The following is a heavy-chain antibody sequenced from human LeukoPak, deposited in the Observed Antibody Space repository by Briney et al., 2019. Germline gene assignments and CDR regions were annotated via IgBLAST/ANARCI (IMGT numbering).Heavy chain of an antibody. D-gene: IGHD3-9*01. Sequence: GGSLRLSCAASGFTFGTYWMHWVRQAPGKGLEWVSGINWNGGSTGYADSVKGRFTVSRDNAKNSLYLQMNSLRAEDTALYYCARARSTGYYVADYWGQGTLVTVSS. CDR2: INWNGGST. V-gene: IGHV3-20*04. CDR3: ARARSTGYYVADY. CDR1: GFTFGTYW. J-gene: IGHJ4*02.